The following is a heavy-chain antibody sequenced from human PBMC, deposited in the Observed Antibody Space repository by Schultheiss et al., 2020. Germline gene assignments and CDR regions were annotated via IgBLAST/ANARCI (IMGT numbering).Heavy chain of an antibody. D-gene: IGHD3-10*01. Sequence: GESLRLSCAASGFTFSSYAMSWVRQAPGKGLEWVSAISGSGGSTYYADSVKGRFTISRDNSKNTLYLQLNSLRAEDTAVYYCARAPITMVRGFDPWGQGTLVTVSS. CDR1: GFTFSSYA. J-gene: IGHJ5*02. V-gene: IGHV3-23*01. CDR2: ISGSGGST. CDR3: ARAPITMVRGFDP.